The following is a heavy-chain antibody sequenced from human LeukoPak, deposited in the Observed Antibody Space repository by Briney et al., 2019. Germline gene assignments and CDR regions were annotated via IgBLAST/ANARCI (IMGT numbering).Heavy chain of an antibody. Sequence: GGSLRLSCAASGLTFSSYGMHWVRQASGKGLEWVAVISYDGSNKYYADSVKGRFTISRDNSKNTLYLQMNSLRAEDTAVYYCAKGGPTDFWSGYLDYWGQGTLVTVSS. CDR3: AKGGPTDFWSGYLDY. J-gene: IGHJ4*02. D-gene: IGHD3-3*01. CDR2: ISYDGSNK. V-gene: IGHV3-30*18. CDR1: GLTFSSYG.